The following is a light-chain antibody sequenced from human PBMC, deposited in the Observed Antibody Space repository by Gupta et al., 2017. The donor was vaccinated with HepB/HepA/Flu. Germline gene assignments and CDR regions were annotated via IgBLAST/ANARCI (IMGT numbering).Light chain of an antibody. CDR3: QSYDNSLHAWV. Sequence: SVLTQPPSVSGAPGQRVTILCTGGNSNMGTPYDVSWYQQLPGTAPKLLIYANNNRPSGVPDRFSGSKSVTSASLAITGLQAEDEADYYCQSYDNSLHAWVFGGGTKLTVL. CDR2: ANN. J-gene: IGLJ2*01. CDR1: NSNMGTPYD. V-gene: IGLV1-40*01.